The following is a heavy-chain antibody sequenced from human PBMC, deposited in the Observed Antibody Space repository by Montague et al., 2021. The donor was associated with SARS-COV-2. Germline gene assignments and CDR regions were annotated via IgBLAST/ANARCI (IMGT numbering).Heavy chain of an antibody. CDR3: ARLRGGGAFDI. D-gene: IGHD3-16*01. J-gene: IGHJ3*02. CDR1: GYTFISYW. Sequence: QSGAEVKMPGESLKISCRTSGYTFISYWIGWVRQMSGKGLEWMGIIYPGDSDARYSPSFQGQVTISADKSIITAYLQWSSLKASDSAIYYCARLRGGGAFDIWGQGTMVTVSS. V-gene: IGHV5-51*01. CDR2: IYPGDSDA.